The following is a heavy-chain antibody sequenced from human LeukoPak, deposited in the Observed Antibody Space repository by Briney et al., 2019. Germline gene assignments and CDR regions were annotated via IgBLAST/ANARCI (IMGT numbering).Heavy chain of an antibody. J-gene: IGHJ4*02. V-gene: IGHV4-34*01. CDR1: GGSFSGYY. CDR3: ARGPRSSGYVDY. CDR2: INHSGST. D-gene: IGHD3-22*01. Sequence: PSETLSLTCAVYGGSFSGYYWSWIRQPPGKGLEWIGEINHSGSTNYNPSLKSRVIISVDTSKNQFSLKLSSVTAADTAVYYCARGPRSSGYVDYWGQGTLVTVSS.